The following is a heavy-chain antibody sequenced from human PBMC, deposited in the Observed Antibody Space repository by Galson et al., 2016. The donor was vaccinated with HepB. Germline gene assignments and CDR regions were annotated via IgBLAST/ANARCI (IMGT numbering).Heavy chain of an antibody. CDR3: ARGGFNHGLDV. J-gene: IGHJ6*02. CDR2: IDSSGSPI. V-gene: IGHV3-48*04. D-gene: IGHD3-10*01. Sequence: SLRLSCAASGFTLRSYSMNWVRQAPGKGLEWVSYIDSSGSPISYTDSVKGRFTIPRDNAKNTQYMQMNSLRAEDTAVYYCARGGFNHGLDVWGQGTTVTVSS. CDR1: GFTLRSYS.